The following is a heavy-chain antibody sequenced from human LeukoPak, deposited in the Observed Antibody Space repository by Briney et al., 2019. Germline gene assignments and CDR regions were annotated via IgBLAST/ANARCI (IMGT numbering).Heavy chain of an antibody. D-gene: IGHD1-7*01. J-gene: IGHJ4*02. CDR3: ARGSPGTTFDY. CDR1: GYTFIYYY. V-gene: IGHV1-46*03. CDR2: INPSGGST. Sequence: ASVKVSCKASGYTFIYYYMHWVRQAPGQGLEWMGIINPSGGSTSYAQNFQGRVTMTRDTSTSTVYMDLSSLRAEDTAVYYCARGSPGTTFDYWGQGTLVTVSS.